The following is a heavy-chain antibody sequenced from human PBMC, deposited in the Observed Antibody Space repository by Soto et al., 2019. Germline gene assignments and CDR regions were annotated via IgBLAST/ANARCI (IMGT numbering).Heavy chain of an antibody. CDR3: AAVRPPSKAVAGTFYYYGMDV. CDR1: GFTFTSSA. V-gene: IGHV1-58*02. CDR2: IVVGSGNT. Sequence: QMQLVQSGPEVKKPGTSVKVSCKASGFTFTSSAMQWVRQARGQRLEWIGWIVVGSGNTNYAQKFQERVTITRDMSTSTAYMELSSLRSEDTAVYYCAAVRPPSKAVAGTFYYYGMDVWGQGTTVTVSS. D-gene: IGHD6-19*01. J-gene: IGHJ6*02.